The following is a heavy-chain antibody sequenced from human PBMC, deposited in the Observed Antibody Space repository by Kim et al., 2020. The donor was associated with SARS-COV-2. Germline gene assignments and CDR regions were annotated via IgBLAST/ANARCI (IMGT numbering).Heavy chain of an antibody. CDR3: AREVGIAMSRGITLTYHSYCLDV. D-gene: IGHD3-10*01. J-gene: IGHJ6*02. V-gene: IGHV6-1*01. CDR2: TYHRSKWYN. Sequence: SQTLSLTCAISGDSVSSNSAAWSWIRQSPSRGLEWLGRTYHRSKWYNDYAVSVESRITINPDTSKNQFSLHLNSVTPEDTAVYFCAREVGIAMSRGITLTYHSYCLDVWGQGTTVTVSS. CDR1: GDSVSSNSAA.